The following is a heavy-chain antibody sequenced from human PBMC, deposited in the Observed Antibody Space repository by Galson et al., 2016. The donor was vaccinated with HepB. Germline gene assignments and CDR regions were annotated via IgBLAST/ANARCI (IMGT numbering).Heavy chain of an antibody. D-gene: IGHD6-19*01. J-gene: IGHJ5*02. CDR2: ISSRSTYI. Sequence: SLRLSCAASGFTFSTYNMNWVRQAPGKGLEWVSSISSRSTYIYYADSVKGRFTISRDNSKDSLYLQMNALRPEDTALYYCVKGGQWLTESWGQGTLVTVSS. CDR3: VKGGQWLTES. V-gene: IGHV3-21*04. CDR1: GFTFSTYN.